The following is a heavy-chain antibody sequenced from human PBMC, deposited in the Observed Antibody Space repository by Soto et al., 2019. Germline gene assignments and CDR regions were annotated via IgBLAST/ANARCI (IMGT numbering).Heavy chain of an antibody. Sequence: WVRQAPGQGLEWMGRIIPILGIANYAQKFQGRVTITADKSTSTAYMELSSLRSEDTAVYYCASRGPFDYWGQGTLVTVSS. V-gene: IGHV1-69*02. J-gene: IGHJ4*02. CDR2: IIPILGIA. CDR3: ASRGPFDY.